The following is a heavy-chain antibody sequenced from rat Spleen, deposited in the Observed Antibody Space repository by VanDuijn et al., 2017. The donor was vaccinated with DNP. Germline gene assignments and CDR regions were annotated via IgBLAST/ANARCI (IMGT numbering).Heavy chain of an antibody. J-gene: IGHJ2*01. CDR2: IRYDGGST. Sequence: EVQLVESGGGLVQPGRSLKLSCAASGFTFSAYYMAWVRQAPTKGLEWVASIRYDGGSTSYRDSVKGRFTISRDNAKNTLYLQMNSLRSEDMATYYCARWNSGHFDYWGQGVMVPVSS. CDR1: GFTFSAYY. V-gene: IGHV5-22*01. CDR3: ARWNSGHFDY. D-gene: IGHD4-3*01.